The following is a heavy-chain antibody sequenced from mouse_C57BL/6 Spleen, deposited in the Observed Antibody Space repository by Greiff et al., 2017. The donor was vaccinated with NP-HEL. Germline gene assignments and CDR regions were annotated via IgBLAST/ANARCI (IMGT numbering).Heavy chain of an antibody. CDR3: ARRRYDYDGYAMDY. D-gene: IGHD2-4*01. CDR2: ISSGSSTI. V-gene: IGHV5-17*01. CDR1: GFTFSDYG. J-gene: IGHJ4*01. Sequence: ESGGGLVKPGGSLKLSCAASGFTFSDYGMHWVRQAPEKGLEWVAYISSGSSTIYYADTVKGRFTISRDNAKNTLFLQMTSLRSEDTAMYYCARRRYDYDGYAMDYWGQGTSVTVSS.